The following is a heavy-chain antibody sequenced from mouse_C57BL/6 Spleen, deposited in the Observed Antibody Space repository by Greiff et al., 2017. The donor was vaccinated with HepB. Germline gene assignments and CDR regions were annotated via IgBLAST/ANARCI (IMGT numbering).Heavy chain of an antibody. V-gene: IGHV1-82*01. J-gene: IGHJ2*01. CDR3: ARAGYYGSSLLFDY. CDR2: IYPGDGDT. D-gene: IGHD1-1*01. Sequence: QVQLKQSGPELVKPGASVKISCKASGYAFSSSWMNWVKQRPGKGLEWIGRIYPGDGDTNYNGKFKGKATLTADKSSSTAYMQLSSLTSEDSAVYFCARAGYYGSSLLFDYWGQGTTLTVSS. CDR1: GYAFSSSW.